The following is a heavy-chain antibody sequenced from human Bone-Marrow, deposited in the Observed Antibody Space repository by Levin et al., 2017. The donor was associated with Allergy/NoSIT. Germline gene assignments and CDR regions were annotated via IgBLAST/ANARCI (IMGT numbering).Heavy chain of an antibody. J-gene: IGHJ6*02. CDR3: ARNYDFWSGFLAGFETGGLDV. D-gene: IGHD3-3*01. Sequence: GGSLRLSCAGSGFSFSSYGMHWVRQAPGKGLEWVAVIWFDGSKEYYADSVKGRFTISRDNSKNTLYLQMNSLRAEDTAVYFCARNYDFWSGFLAGFETGGLDVWGQGTTVTVSS. V-gene: IGHV3-33*03. CDR2: IWFDGSKE. CDR1: GFSFSSYG.